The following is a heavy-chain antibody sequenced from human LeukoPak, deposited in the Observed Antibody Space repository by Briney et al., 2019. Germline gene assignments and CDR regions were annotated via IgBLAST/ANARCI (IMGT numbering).Heavy chain of an antibody. D-gene: IGHD4-17*01. CDR1: GYTFTSYG. Sequence: ASVKVSCKASGYTFTSYGISWVRQAPGQGLEWMGWISAYNGNTNYAQKFQGRVTITADESTSTAYMELSSLRSEDTAVYYCARDPLYGDYVTSPFDYWGQGTLVTVSS. V-gene: IGHV1-18*01. CDR2: ISAYNGNT. CDR3: ARDPLYGDYVTSPFDY. J-gene: IGHJ4*02.